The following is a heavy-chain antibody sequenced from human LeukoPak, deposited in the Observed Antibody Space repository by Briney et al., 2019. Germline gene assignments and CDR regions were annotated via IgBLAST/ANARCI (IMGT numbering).Heavy chain of an antibody. Sequence: TFXXYAMHWVRQAPGKGLEWVAIMSFDGTDKYYADSVKGRFTISRDNSKNTLFLQLNSLRSDDTAVYFCAREVSGAFDTWGQGTMVTVSS. CDR2: MSFDGTDK. J-gene: IGHJ3*02. CDR1: TFXXYA. V-gene: IGHV3-30*01. CDR3: AREVSGAFDT.